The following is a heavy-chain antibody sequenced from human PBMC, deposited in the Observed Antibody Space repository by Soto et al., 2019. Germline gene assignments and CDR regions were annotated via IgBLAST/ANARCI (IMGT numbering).Heavy chain of an antibody. J-gene: IGHJ4*02. D-gene: IGHD5-12*01. CDR3: ARVGWITV. V-gene: IGHV4-30-4*01. CDR1: GGSIRSGDNY. Sequence: QVQLQESGPGLVKPSQTLSLTCTVSGGSIRSGDNYWSWIRQPPGKGLEWIGYIYYSGSTDYNPSLQSRVTISVDTSKNQFSLRLTSVTAADTAVYYCARVGWITVWGQGTLVTVSS. CDR2: IYYSGST.